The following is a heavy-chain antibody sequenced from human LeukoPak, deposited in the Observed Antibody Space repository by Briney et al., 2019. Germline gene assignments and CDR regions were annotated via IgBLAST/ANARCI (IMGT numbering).Heavy chain of an antibody. D-gene: IGHD3-10*02. V-gene: IGHV4-4*02. CDR3: ARRLFGYYYGMDV. CDR1: GGSISSSNW. CDR2: IYHSGST. Sequence: PSETLSLTCAVSGGSISSSNWWSWVRQPPGKGLEWIGEIYHSGSTNYNPSLKSRVTISVDKSKNQFSLKLSSVTAADTAVYYCARRLFGYYYGMDVWGRGTTVTVSS. J-gene: IGHJ6*02.